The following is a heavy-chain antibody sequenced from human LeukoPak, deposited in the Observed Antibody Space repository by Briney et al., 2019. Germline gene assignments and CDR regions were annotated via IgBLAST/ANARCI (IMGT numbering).Heavy chain of an antibody. Sequence: LSLTCTVSGGSISSSSYYWGWIRQPPGKGLEWVSYISSSGSTIYYADSVKGRFTISRDNAKNSLYLQMNSLRAEDTAVYYCARVEDYSSGWYAFDYWGQGTLVTVSS. CDR3: ARVEDYSSGWYAFDY. CDR1: GGSISSSSYY. D-gene: IGHD6-19*01. J-gene: IGHJ4*02. V-gene: IGHV3-11*04. CDR2: ISSSGSTI.